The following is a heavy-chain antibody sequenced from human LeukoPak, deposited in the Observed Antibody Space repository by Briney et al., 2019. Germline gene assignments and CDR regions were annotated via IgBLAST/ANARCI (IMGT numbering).Heavy chain of an antibody. CDR3: ARDDDYGGNGGYYGMDV. D-gene: IGHD4-23*01. Sequence: ASVKVSCKASGYTFTTYGISWVRQAPGQGLEWMGWISAYNGNTNYAQKLQGSVTMTTDTSTSTAYMELRSLRSDDTAVYYCARDDDYGGNGGYYGMDVWGQGTTVTVSS. V-gene: IGHV1-18*01. CDR1: GYTFTTYG. CDR2: ISAYNGNT. J-gene: IGHJ6*02.